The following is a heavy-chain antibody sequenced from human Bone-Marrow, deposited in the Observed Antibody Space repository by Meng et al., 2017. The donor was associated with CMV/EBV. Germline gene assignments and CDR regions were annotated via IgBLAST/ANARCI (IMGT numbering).Heavy chain of an antibody. CDR3: TTGFGTAEAF. CDR2: IKSRNAGGAA. CDR1: GFTFRTTW. Sequence: GGSLRLSCATSGFTFRTTWMSWVRQAPGKGLDWVGRIKSRNAGGAADHGTPVKGRFTISRDDSKDTLYLQMNNLKVEDTAIYYCTTGFGTAEAFWVQGTLVTVSS. J-gene: IGHJ4*02. D-gene: IGHD3-10*01. V-gene: IGHV3-15*01.